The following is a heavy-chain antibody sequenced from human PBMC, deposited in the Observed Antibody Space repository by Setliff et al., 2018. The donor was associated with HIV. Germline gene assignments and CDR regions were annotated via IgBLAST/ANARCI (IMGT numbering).Heavy chain of an antibody. D-gene: IGHD5-18*01. V-gene: IGHV3-30*02. Sequence: GGSLRLSCAASEFTFSSYGMHWVRQAPGKGLEWVAFIRYDGSNEYYTGSVKGRFTISRDNSKNTLYLQMNSLRVEDTAIYYWAKMHTAMDPETFDNWDQGTMVTVSS. CDR3: AKMHTAMDPETFDN. CDR2: IRYDGSNE. J-gene: IGHJ3*02. CDR1: EFTFSSYG.